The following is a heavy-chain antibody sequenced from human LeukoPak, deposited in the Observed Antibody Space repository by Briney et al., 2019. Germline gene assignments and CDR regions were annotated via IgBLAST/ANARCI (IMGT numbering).Heavy chain of an antibody. CDR3: ARGRNFDY. V-gene: IGHV1-18*04. Sequence: ASVKVSCKASGYTFSSYGISWVRQAPGQGLEWMGWISAYSGDTNYAQKFQGRVIMTTDTSTSPAYMELRSLRSDDTAMYYCARGRNFDYWGQGTLVTVSS. J-gene: IGHJ4*02. CDR2: ISAYSGDT. CDR1: GYTFSSYG.